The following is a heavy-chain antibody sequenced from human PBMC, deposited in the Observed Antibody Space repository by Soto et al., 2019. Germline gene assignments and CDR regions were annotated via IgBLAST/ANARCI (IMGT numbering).Heavy chain of an antibody. Sequence: GGSLRLSCAASGFIFQDYAMSWVRQVPGKGLVWVSRINSDESSTNYADSVKGRFTISRDNAKNTLYLQMNSLRAEDTAVYYCARATTNLFDYWGQGALVTVSS. CDR3: ARATTNLFDY. CDR1: GFIFQDYA. V-gene: IGHV3-74*01. J-gene: IGHJ4*02. CDR2: INSDESST. D-gene: IGHD1-1*01.